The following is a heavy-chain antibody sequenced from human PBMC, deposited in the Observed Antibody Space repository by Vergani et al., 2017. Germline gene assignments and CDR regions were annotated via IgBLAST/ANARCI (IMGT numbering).Heavy chain of an antibody. CDR3: ARDTYPESVAGTDY. J-gene: IGHJ4*02. CDR2: INSDGSST. CDR1: GFTFSSYA. Sequence: EVQLVESGGGLVQPGGSLRLSCAASGFTFSSYAMSWVRQAPGKGLVWVSRINSDGSSTSYADSVKGRFTISRDNAKNTLYLQMNSLRAEDTAVYYCARDTYPESVAGTDYGGQGTLVTVSA. D-gene: IGHD6-19*01. V-gene: IGHV3-74*01.